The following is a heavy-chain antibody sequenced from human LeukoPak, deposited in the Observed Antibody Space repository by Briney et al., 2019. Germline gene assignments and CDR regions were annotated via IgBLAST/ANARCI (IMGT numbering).Heavy chain of an antibody. D-gene: IGHD1-1*01. CDR1: GFXXSRYW. CDR3: ARSRDNVLDY. Sequence: GGSLRLSCAASGFXXSRYWMYWVRQVPGKGLVWVSRISSDGSDASYADSVEGRFAISRDSARNTLYLQMNSLRAEDTAVYYCARSRDNVLDYWGQGTLVTVSS. V-gene: IGHV3-74*01. CDR2: ISSDGSDA. J-gene: IGHJ4*02.